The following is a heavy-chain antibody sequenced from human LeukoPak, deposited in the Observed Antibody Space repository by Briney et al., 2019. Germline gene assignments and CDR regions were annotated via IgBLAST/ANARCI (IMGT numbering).Heavy chain of an antibody. J-gene: IGHJ4*02. V-gene: IGHV3-7*02. CDR2: IKQDGSEK. Sequence: PGGSLRLSCAASGFTFSSYWMSWVRQAPGKGLEWVANIKQDGSEKYYVDSVKGRFTISRDNAKNSLYLQMKSLRAEDTAVYYCARFDYADYLAFDYWGQGTLVTVSS. D-gene: IGHD4-17*01. CDR1: GFTFSSYW. CDR3: ARFDYADYLAFDY.